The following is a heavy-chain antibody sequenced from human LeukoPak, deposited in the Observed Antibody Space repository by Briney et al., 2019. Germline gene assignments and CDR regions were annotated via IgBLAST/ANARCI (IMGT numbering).Heavy chain of an antibody. CDR3: ARERASWYDAFDI. CDR1: GGSISSGSYY. Sequence: SETLSLTCTVSGGSISSGSYYWSWIRQPAGKGLEWIGRIYTSGSTNYNPSLKSRVTISVDTSKNQFSLKLSSVTAAYTAVYYCARERASWYDAFDIWGQGTMVTVSS. J-gene: IGHJ3*02. V-gene: IGHV4-61*02. D-gene: IGHD6-13*01. CDR2: IYTSGST.